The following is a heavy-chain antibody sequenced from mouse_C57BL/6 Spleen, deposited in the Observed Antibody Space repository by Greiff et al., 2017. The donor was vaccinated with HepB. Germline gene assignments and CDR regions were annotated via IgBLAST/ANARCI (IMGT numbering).Heavy chain of an antibody. CDR3: TRGCNLYAMDY. CDR2: IYPGNSDT. D-gene: IGHD2-1*01. Sequence: EVQLQQSGTVLARPGASVKMSCKTSGYTFTSYWMHWVKQRPGQGLEWIGAIYPGNSDTSYNQKFKGKATLTAVTSASTAYMELSSLTNEDSAVYYCTRGCNLYAMDYWGQGTSVTVSS. V-gene: IGHV1-5*01. J-gene: IGHJ4*01. CDR1: GYTFTSYW.